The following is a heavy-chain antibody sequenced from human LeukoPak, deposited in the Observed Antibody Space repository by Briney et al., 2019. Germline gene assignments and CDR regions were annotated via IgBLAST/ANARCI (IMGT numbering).Heavy chain of an antibody. CDR1: GGSISSSSYY. D-gene: IGHD6-13*01. Sequence: PSETLSLTCTVSGGSISSSSYYWGWIRQPPGKGLEWIAIIYYSGSTYYSPSLKSRVTISVDTSKNQFSLKLSSVTAADTAVYYCARGVAAAGQYYFDYWGQGTLVTSSP. J-gene: IGHJ4*02. V-gene: IGHV4-39*01. CDR3: ARGVAAAGQYYFDY. CDR2: IYYSGST.